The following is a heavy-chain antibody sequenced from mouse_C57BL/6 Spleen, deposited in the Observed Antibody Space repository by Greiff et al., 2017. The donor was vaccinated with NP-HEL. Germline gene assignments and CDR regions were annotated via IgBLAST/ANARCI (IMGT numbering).Heavy chain of an antibody. CDR2: IDPSDSYT. V-gene: IGHV1-59*01. CDR3: ARWLLPYYAMDY. J-gene: IGHJ4*01. D-gene: IGHD2-3*01. Sequence: QVQLQQPGAELVRPGTSVKLSCTASGYTFTSYWMHWVQQRPGQGLEWIGVIDPSDSYTNYNQKFKGKATLTVDTSSSTAYMQLSSLTSEDSAVYYCARWLLPYYAMDYWGQGTSVTVSS. CDR1: GYTFTSYW.